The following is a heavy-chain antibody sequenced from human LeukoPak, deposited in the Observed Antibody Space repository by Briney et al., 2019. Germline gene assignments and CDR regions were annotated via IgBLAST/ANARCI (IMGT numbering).Heavy chain of an antibody. D-gene: IGHD3-10*01. CDR2: IYYSGST. V-gene: IGHV4-59*08. CDR1: GGSVSNYY. CDR3: ARYVVYGSGKYYFDY. Sequence: SETLSLTCTVSGGSVSNYYWSWIRQPPGKGLEWIGYIYYSGSTNYNPSLKSRVTISVDTSENQFSLKLSSVTAADTAVYYCARYVVYGSGKYYFDYWGQGTLVTVSS. J-gene: IGHJ4*02.